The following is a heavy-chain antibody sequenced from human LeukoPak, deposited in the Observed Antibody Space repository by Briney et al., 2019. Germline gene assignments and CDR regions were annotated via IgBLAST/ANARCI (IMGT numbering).Heavy chain of an antibody. CDR3: AREGGLAAFDY. J-gene: IGHJ4*02. CDR2: ISSSGSTI. D-gene: IGHD6-25*01. CDR1: GFTFSSYE. Sequence: GGSLRLSCAASGFTFSSYEMNWVRQAPGKGLEWVSYISSSGSTIYYADSVKGRFTISRDNSKNTLYLQMNSLRAEDTAMYYCAREGGLAAFDYWGQGTLVTVSS. V-gene: IGHV3-48*03.